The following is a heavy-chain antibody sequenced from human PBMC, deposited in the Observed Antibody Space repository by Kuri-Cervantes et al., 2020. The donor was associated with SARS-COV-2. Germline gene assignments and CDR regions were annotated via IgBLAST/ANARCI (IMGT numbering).Heavy chain of an antibody. D-gene: IGHD1-1*01. V-gene: IGHV1-69*04. CDR3: AKDIGTRSTNLVTYDY. J-gene: IGHJ4*02. CDR1: GGTFSSYT. CDR2: IIPILGIA. Sequence: SVKVSCKASGGTFSSYTISWVRQAPGQGLEWMRRIIPILGIANYAQKFQGRVTITADKSTSTAYMELSSLRSEDTAVYYCAKDIGTRSTNLVTYDYWGQGDLVTVSS.